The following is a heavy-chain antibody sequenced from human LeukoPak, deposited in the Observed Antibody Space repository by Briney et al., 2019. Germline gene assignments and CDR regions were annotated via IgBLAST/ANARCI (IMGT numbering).Heavy chain of an antibody. Sequence: SETLSLTCAVYGGSFSGYYWSWIRQPPGKGLEWIGEINHSGSTNYNPSLKSRVTISVDTSKNQFSLKLSSVTAADTAVYYCARGDFGPQSIAAPPEDAFDIWGQGTMVTVSS. J-gene: IGHJ3*02. D-gene: IGHD6-13*01. CDR3: ARGDFGPQSIAAPPEDAFDI. CDR1: GGSFSGYY. V-gene: IGHV4-34*01. CDR2: INHSGST.